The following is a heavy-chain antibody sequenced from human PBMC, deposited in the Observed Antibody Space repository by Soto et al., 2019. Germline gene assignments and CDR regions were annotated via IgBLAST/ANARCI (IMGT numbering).Heavy chain of an antibody. J-gene: IGHJ4*02. CDR2: IYYSGST. D-gene: IGHD1-26*01. CDR1: GGSVSSGSYY. CDR3: ARGGGSCYYFDS. Sequence: QVQLQESGPGLVKPSETLSLTCTVSGGSVSSGSYYWSWIRQPPGKGLEWIGCIYYSGSTNYNPSLKSRVTISVDPSKDRSSLKLSSVTAGDTAVYYCARGGGSCYYFDSWGPGTLVTVSS. V-gene: IGHV4-61*01.